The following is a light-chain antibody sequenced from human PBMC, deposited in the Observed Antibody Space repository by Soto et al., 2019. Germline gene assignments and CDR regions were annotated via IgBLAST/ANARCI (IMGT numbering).Light chain of an antibody. Sequence: DIVMAHSPLSLPVTPGEPASVCCRSSQSLLHSNGYNYLDWYLQRPGQSPQLLIYLGSNRASGVPDRFSGSGSGTDFTLKISRVEAEDVGVYYCMQALQTSITFGQGTRLEIK. CDR2: LGS. V-gene: IGKV2-28*01. J-gene: IGKJ5*01. CDR1: QSLLHSNGYNY. CDR3: MQALQTSIT.